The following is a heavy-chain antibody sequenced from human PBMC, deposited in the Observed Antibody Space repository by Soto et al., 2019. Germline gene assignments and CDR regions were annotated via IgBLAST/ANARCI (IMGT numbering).Heavy chain of an antibody. J-gene: IGHJ3*02. CDR1: GGSISSSSYY. CDR3: ARRLYYYDSSGYSDAFDI. CDR2: IYYSGST. V-gene: IGHV4-39*01. Sequence: SETLSLTCTVSGGSISSSSYYWGWIRQPPGKGLEWIGSIYYSGSTYYNPSLKSRVTISVDTSKNQFSLKLSSVTAADTAVYYCARRLYYYDSSGYSDAFDIWGQGTMVTVSS. D-gene: IGHD3-22*01.